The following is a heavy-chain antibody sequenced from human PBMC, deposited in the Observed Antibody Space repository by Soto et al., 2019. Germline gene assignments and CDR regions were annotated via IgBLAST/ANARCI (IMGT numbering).Heavy chain of an antibody. Sequence: GGSLSPSCAAPGVTFRTYPLTWVRQAPGQGLEGVAVIWYGGSTKYYADSVKGRFTISRDNSKNTLYLQMNSLRAEDTAVYYCARDQQQLVAPLTYYYYYGMDVWGQGTTVTSP. J-gene: IGHJ6*02. CDR3: ARDQQQLVAPLTYYYYYGMDV. D-gene: IGHD6-13*01. V-gene: IGHV3-33*08. CDR1: GVTFRTYP. CDR2: IWYGGSTK.